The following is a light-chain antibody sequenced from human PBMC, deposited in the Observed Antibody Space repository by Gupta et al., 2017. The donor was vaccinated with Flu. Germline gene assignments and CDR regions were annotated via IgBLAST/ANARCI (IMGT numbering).Light chain of an antibody. V-gene: IGLV3-1*01. Sequence: SYELTQPPSVSVSPGPTASITCSGDKLGDKYACWYQQKPGQSPVLVIYQDNKRPSGIPERFSGSNSGNTATLTISGTQAMDEADYYCQAWDSSPVVFGGGTKLTVL. CDR1: KLGDKY. CDR2: QDN. CDR3: QAWDSSPVV. J-gene: IGLJ2*01.